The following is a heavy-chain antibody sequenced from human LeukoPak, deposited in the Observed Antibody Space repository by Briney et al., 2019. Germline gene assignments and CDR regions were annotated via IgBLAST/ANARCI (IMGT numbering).Heavy chain of an antibody. CDR1: GFTFSRYY. Sequence: GGSLRLSCAASGFTFSRYYMHWVRQAPGKGLEWVSAISGSGGSTYYADSVKGRFTISRDNSKNTLFLQMNSLRAEDTAVYYCAGATAPFSYYYYMDVWGKGTTVTVSS. CDR2: ISGSGGST. J-gene: IGHJ6*03. CDR3: AGATAPFSYYYYMDV. D-gene: IGHD1-26*01. V-gene: IGHV3-23*01.